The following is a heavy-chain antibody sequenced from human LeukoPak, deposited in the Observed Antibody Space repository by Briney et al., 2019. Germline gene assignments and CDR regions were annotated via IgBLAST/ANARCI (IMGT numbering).Heavy chain of an antibody. CDR3: ARDQQWLALDY. D-gene: IGHD6-19*01. CDR2: ISSSSSYI. V-gene: IGHV3-21*01. CDR1: GFTFDDYG. J-gene: IGHJ4*02. Sequence: GGSLRLSCAASGFTFDDYGMSWVRQAPGKGLEWVSSISSSSSYIYYADSVKGRFTISRDDAKNSLYLQMNSLRAEDTAVYYCARDQQWLALDYWGQGTLVTVSS.